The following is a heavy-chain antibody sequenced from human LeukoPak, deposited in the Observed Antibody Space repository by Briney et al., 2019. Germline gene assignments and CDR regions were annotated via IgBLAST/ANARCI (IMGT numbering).Heavy chain of an antibody. CDR1: GFTFSSYW. CDR2: ISGSGGST. Sequence: PGGSLRLSCAASGFTFSSYWMTWVRQAPGKGLEWVSAISGSGGSTYYADSVKGRFTISRDNSKNTLYLQMNSLRAEDTAVYYCAKSSSSWYVYWFDPWGQGTLVTVSS. D-gene: IGHD6-13*01. CDR3: AKSSSSWYVYWFDP. V-gene: IGHV3-23*01. J-gene: IGHJ5*02.